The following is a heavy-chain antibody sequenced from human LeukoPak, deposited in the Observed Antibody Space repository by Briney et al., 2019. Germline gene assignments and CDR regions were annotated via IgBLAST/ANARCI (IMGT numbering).Heavy chain of an antibody. CDR1: GGTFSSYA. J-gene: IGHJ4*02. V-gene: IGHV1-69*13. D-gene: IGHD3-10*01. Sequence: ASVNVSCTASGGTFSSYAISWVRQAPGQGLEWMGGIIPIFGTANYAQKFQGRVTITADESTSTAYMELSSLRSEDTAVYYCARDSGNYGSGSYYVDYWGQGTLVTVSS. CDR2: IIPIFGTA. CDR3: ARDSGNYGSGSYYVDY.